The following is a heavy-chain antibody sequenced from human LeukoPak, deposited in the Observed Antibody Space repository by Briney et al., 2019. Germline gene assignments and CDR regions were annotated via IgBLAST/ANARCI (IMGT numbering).Heavy chain of an antibody. Sequence: PGGSLRLSCATSGFTFSTSWMHWVRQAPGKGLVWVSRINTDGNTGDYADSVKGRFTISRDNAKNTLHLQMNSLRAEDTAVYYCVRDMGYYDKVWGQGTLVTVSS. CDR3: VRDMGYYDKV. D-gene: IGHD3-22*01. J-gene: IGHJ4*02. V-gene: IGHV3-74*01. CDR2: INTDGNTG. CDR1: GFTFSTSW.